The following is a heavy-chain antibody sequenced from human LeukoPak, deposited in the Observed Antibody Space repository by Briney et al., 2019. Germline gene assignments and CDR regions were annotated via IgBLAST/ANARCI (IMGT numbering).Heavy chain of an antibody. CDR2: ISDSGST. CDR1: GGSISTSAYY. J-gene: IGHJ5*01. CDR3: ARGRYSYGWNDS. D-gene: IGHD3-16*02. Sequence: SETLSLTCTVSGGSISTSAYYWNWIRQHPGKGLEWIGFISDSGSTLYNPSLKSRVTISSNTSKNQFSLKLTSVTAADMAVYYCARGRYSYGWNDSWGQGTLVTVSS. V-gene: IGHV4-31*03.